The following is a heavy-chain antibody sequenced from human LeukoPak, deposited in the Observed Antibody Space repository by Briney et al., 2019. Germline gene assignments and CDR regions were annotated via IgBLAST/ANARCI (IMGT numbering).Heavy chain of an antibody. D-gene: IGHD2-15*01. CDR1: GFTFSSYW. Sequence: GGSLRLSCAASGFTFSSYWMSWVRQAPGKGLEWVANIKQDGSEKYYVDSVKGRFTISRDNSKNTLYLQMNSLRAEDTAVYYCAKEDIVVVVAATRSPYYYGMDVWGQGTTVTVSS. CDR3: AKEDIVVVVAATRSPYYYGMDV. J-gene: IGHJ6*02. CDR2: IKQDGSEK. V-gene: IGHV3-7*01.